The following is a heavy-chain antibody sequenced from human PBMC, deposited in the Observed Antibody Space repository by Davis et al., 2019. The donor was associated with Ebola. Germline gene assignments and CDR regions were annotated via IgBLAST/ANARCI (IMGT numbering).Heavy chain of an antibody. CDR2: ISAYNGNT. D-gene: IGHD3-10*01. V-gene: IGHV1-18*01. J-gene: IGHJ6*02. CDR3: ARDLESGLGELLYGYYYGMDV. CDR1: GYTFTSYG. Sequence: ASVKVSCKASGYTFTSYGISWVRQAPGQGLEWMGWISAYNGNTNYAQKLQGRVTMTTDTSTSTAYMELRSLRSDDTAVYYCARDLESGLGELLYGYYYGMDVWGQGTTVTVSS.